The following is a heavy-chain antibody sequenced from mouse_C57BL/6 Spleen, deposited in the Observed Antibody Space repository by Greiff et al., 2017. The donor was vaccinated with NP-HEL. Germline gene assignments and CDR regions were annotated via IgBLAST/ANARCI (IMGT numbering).Heavy chain of an antibody. CDR2: IHPNSGST. Sequence: VQLQQPGAELVKPGASVKLSCKASGYTFTSYWMHWVKQRPGQGLEWIGMIHPNSGSTNYNEKFKSKATLTVDKSSSTAYMQLSSLTSEDSAVYYCARGATGTLYYAMDYWGQGTSVTVSS. D-gene: IGHD4-1*01. J-gene: IGHJ4*01. CDR1: GYTFTSYW. CDR3: ARGATGTLYYAMDY. V-gene: IGHV1-64*01.